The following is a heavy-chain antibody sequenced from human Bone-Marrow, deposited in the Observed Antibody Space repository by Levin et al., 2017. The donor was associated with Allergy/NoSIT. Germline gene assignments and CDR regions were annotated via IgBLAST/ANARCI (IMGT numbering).Heavy chain of an antibody. CDR2: INPNSGGT. D-gene: IGHD3-10*01. CDR3: ARVLYGSGNLGDDY. V-gene: IGHV1-2*02. Sequence: ASVKVSCKASGYTFTGYYMHWVRQAPGQGLEWMGWINPNSGGTNYAQKFQGRVTMTRDTSISTAYMELSRLRSDDTAVYYCARVLYGSGNLGDDYWGQGTLVTVSS. CDR1: GYTFTGYY. J-gene: IGHJ4*02.